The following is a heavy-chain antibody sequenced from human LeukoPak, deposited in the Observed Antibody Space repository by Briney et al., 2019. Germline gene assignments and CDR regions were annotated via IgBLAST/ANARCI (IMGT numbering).Heavy chain of an antibody. J-gene: IGHJ4*02. CDR3: ARVNDCSSTSCSINFDH. CDR1: GGSFSGYY. Sequence: SETLSLTCAVYGGSFSGYYWSWIRQPPGKGLEWIGEINHSGSTNYNPSLKSRVTISVDTSKNQFSLKLSSVTAADTAVYYCARVNDCSSTSCSINFDHWGQGTLVTVSS. V-gene: IGHV4-34*01. D-gene: IGHD2-2*01. CDR2: INHSGST.